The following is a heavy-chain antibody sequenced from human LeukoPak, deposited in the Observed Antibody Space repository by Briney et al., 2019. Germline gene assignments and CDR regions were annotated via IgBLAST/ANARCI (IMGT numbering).Heavy chain of an antibody. CDR1: GFTLSSYA. Sequence: PGGSLRLSCAVSGFTLSSYAMHWVRQAPGKGLEYVSAISKNGGNTYYANSVKGRFSISRDNSKNTLYLQMGSLRTEDMAVYYCARVGEGRYYQYYYMDVWGKGTTVTVSS. V-gene: IGHV3-64*01. J-gene: IGHJ6*03. D-gene: IGHD1-26*01. CDR3: ARVGEGRYYQYYYMDV. CDR2: ISKNGGNT.